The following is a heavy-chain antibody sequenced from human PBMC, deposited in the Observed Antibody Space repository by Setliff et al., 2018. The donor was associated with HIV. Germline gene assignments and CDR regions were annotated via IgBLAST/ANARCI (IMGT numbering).Heavy chain of an antibody. CDR2: IYHSGST. D-gene: IGHD3-10*01. V-gene: IGHV4-38-2*01. Sequence: KTSETLSLTCAVSGYSISSGYYWGWIRQPPGKGLEWIGSIYHSGSTYYNPSLKSRVTISVDTSKNQFSLELSSVTAADTAVYYCARKSTLRYYYGSGSLDAFDIWGQGTKVTVSS. CDR3: ARKSTLRYYYGSGSLDAFDI. CDR1: GYSISSGYY. J-gene: IGHJ3*02.